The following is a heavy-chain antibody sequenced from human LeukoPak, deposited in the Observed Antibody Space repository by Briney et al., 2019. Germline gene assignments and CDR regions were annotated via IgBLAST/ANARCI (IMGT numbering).Heavy chain of an antibody. J-gene: IGHJ4*02. V-gene: IGHV3-48*03. CDR1: GFTFSSYE. CDR3: ARAGERLRPFDY. Sequence: PGGSLRLSCAASGFTFSSYEMNWVRQAPGKGLEWVSYISSSGSTIYYADSVKGRFTISRDNAKNSLYLQMNSLRAEDTAVYYCARAGERLRPFDYWGQGTLVTVSS. D-gene: IGHD5-12*01. CDR2: ISSSGSTI.